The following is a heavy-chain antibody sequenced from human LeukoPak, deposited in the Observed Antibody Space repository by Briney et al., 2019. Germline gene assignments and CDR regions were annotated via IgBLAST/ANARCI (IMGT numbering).Heavy chain of an antibody. Sequence: SVKVSCKASGGTFSSYAISWVRQAPGQGLEWMGGIIPIFGTANYAQKFQGRVTITTDESTSTAYMELSSLRSEDTAVYYCARKPDSSGWHNWFDPWGQGTLVTVSS. CDR2: IIPIFGTA. CDR1: GGTFSSYA. V-gene: IGHV1-69*05. CDR3: ARKPDSSGWHNWFDP. D-gene: IGHD6-19*01. J-gene: IGHJ5*02.